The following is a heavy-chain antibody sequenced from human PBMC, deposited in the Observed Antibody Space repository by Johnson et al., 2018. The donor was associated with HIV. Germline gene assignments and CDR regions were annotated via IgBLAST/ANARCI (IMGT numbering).Heavy chain of an antibody. CDR3: ARGRNNTGDGGAFDI. CDR1: GFTFSDYY. D-gene: IGHD3-16*01. Sequence: QEQVVESGGGVVQPGRSLRLSCAASGFTFSDYYMSWIRQAPGKGLEWVSLISHDGTTTAYADSVEGRYTISRDISTNTVYLQMNSLSPEDTALYYCARGRNNTGDGGAFDIWGQGTMVTVSS. J-gene: IGHJ3*02. V-gene: IGHV3-30*03. CDR2: ISHDGTTT.